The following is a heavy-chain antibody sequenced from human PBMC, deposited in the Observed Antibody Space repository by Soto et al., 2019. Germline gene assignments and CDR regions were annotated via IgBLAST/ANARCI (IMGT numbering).Heavy chain of an antibody. CDR2: IIPVFGTT. CDR3: ARDSGVAVATILYDFAY. V-gene: IGHV1-69*01. Sequence: QVHLVQSGAEVKKAGSSVKVSCKAPGVTFQNNGISWLRQAPGQGLEWMGGIIPVFGTTNYAQKVQGRLTLTADDSTSTVYMELSRLRYDDTAVSYCARDSGVAVATILYDFAYWGQGTLVTVSS. CDR1: GVTFQNNG. J-gene: IGHJ4*02. D-gene: IGHD6-19*01.